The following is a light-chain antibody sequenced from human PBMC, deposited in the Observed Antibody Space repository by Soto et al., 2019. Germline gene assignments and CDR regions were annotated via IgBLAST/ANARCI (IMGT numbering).Light chain of an antibody. CDR2: KAS. CDR3: QQYNSYSGA. Sequence: DIQMTQSLSTLSAFVGARVTITYRASQSISSWLAWYQQKPGKAPKLLIYKASTLESGVPSRFSGSGSGTEFTLTISSLQPDDFATYYCQQYNSYSGAFGQGTKVDIK. V-gene: IGKV1-5*03. CDR1: QSISSW. J-gene: IGKJ1*01.